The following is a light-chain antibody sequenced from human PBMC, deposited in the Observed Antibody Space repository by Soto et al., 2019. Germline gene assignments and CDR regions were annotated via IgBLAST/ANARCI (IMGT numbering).Light chain of an antibody. V-gene: IGKV3-11*01. Sequence: EIVLTQSPATLSLSPGERATLSCRASQSVSSYLAWYQQKPGQAPRLLIYDASNRATGIPARFSGSGSGTDFTRTISSLEPEDFAVYYCQQRSNWAGTFGQGTNVEIK. CDR1: QSVSSY. CDR3: QQRSNWAGT. J-gene: IGKJ1*01. CDR2: DAS.